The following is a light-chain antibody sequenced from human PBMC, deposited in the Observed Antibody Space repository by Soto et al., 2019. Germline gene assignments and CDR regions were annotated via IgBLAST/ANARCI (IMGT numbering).Light chain of an antibody. CDR3: QQRSNWPIT. J-gene: IGKJ5*01. CDR2: DAS. CDR1: QSVSSY. Sequence: EIVLTQSPATLSLSPGERATLSCRASQSVSSYLAWYQQKPGQAPRLLIYDASNRATGIPVRFSGSGSGTEFTLIISSLEPEDFAVYYCQQRSNWPITFGQGTRLEIK. V-gene: IGKV3-11*01.